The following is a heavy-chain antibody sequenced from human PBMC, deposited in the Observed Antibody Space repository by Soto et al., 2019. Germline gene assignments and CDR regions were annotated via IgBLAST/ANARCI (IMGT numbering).Heavy chain of an antibody. D-gene: IGHD3-9*01. V-gene: IGHV1-18*01. J-gene: IGHJ3*02. Sequence: QVQLVQSGAEVKKPGASVKVSCKASGYTFTSYGISWVRQAPGQGLEWLGWISAYTGNTNYAQKREGRGTMSTDTSTSAAYVEVRGGGADDTAVYYWARDGDDWGEERLDIWGQGTMVTV. CDR1: GYTFTSYG. CDR3: ARDGDDWGEERLDI. CDR2: ISAYTGNT.